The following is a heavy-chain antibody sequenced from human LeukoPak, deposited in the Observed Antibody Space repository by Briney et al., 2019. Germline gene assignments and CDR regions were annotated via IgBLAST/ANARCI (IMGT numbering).Heavy chain of an antibody. D-gene: IGHD6-13*01. CDR2: ISACNGNT. Sequence: GASVKVSRQASGYSFTSYGISWVRQAPGQGLEWMGWISACNGNTNYAQKLQGRVTMTTDTSTRTAYMELRSLRSDDTAVYYCARPGPRYSSSWGFFDSWGQGTLVTDSS. CDR3: ARPGPRYSSSWGFFDS. J-gene: IGHJ4*02. V-gene: IGHV1-18*01. CDR1: GYSFTSYG.